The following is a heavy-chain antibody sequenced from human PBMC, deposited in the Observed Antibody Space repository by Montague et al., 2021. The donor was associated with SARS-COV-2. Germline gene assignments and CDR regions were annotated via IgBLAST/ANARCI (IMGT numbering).Heavy chain of an antibody. J-gene: IGHJ4*02. D-gene: IGHD6-13*01. CDR2: IYSGGST. Sequence: SLRLSCAASGFTVSSSYMSWVRQAPGKGLEWVSVIYSGGSTYYADSVKGRFTISRDDSKNTLYLQMNSLRAEDTAVYYCARDLGGAAAGNFDYWDQGTLVTVSS. CDR1: GFTVSSSY. V-gene: IGHV3-66*01. CDR3: ARDLGGAAAGNFDY.